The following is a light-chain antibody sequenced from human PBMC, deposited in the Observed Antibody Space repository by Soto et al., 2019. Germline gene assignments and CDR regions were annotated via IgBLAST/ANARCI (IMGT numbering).Light chain of an antibody. CDR1: ESVSDNY. J-gene: IGKJ4*01. V-gene: IGKV3-20*01. CDR2: GAS. Sequence: EIVLTQSPGTLSLSPGERATLSCRASESVSDNYLAWYQQRSGQAPRLVIYGASSRASAVPDRFSGSGSGADFTLTISRLEPEDVAVYYCQQYGSSPLTFGGGIKVEIK. CDR3: QQYGSSPLT.